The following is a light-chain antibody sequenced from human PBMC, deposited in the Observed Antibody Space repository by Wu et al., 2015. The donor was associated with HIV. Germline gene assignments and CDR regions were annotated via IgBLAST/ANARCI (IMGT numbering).Light chain of an antibody. CDR2: AAS. CDR1: QGIRND. Sequence: IQMTQSPSSLSASVGDRVIVTCRASQGIRNDLSWYQQKPGKPPEVLIYAASTLQSGVPSRFSGSGSGTDFTLTISSLQPEDVATYYCQKCNTAPWTFGQGTKVEMK. CDR3: QKCNTAPWT. V-gene: IGKV1-27*01. J-gene: IGKJ1*01.